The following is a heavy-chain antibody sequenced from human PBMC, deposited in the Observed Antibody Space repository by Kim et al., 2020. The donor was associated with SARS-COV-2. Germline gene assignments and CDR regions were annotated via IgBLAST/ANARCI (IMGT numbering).Heavy chain of an antibody. CDR2: IYYSGST. CDR1: GGSISSSSYY. CDR3: VTMVRGVNDY. J-gene: IGHJ4*02. D-gene: IGHD3-10*01. Sequence: SETLSLTCTVSGGSISSSSYYWGWIRQPPGKGLEWIGSIYYSGSTYYNPSLKSRVTISVDTSKNQFSLKLSSVTAADTAVYYCVTMVRGVNDYWGQGTLVTVSS. V-gene: IGHV4-39*01.